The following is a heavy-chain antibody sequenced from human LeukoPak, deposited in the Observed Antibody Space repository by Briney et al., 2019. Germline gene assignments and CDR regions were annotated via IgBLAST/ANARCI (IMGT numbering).Heavy chain of an antibody. CDR2: ISSNGGST. CDR1: GFTFSSYA. Sequence: HPGGSLRLSCAASGFTFSSYAMHWVRQAPGKGLEYVSAISSNGGSTYYANSVKGRFTISRDNSKNTLYLQMGSLSAEDMAVYYCARGPGIQHPQFDYWGQGTLVTVSS. V-gene: IGHV3-64*01. D-gene: IGHD5-18*01. CDR3: ARGPGIQHPQFDY. J-gene: IGHJ4*02.